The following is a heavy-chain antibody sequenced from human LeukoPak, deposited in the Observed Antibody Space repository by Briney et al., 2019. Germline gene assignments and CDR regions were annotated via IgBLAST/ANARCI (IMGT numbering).Heavy chain of an antibody. J-gene: IGHJ4*02. Sequence: ASVKVSCKASGGTFSSYAISWVRQAPGQGLEWMGRIIPIFGTANHAQKFQGRVTITTDESTSTAYMELSSLRSEDTAVYYCARDNQGYSSGWYYFDYWGQGTLVTVSS. D-gene: IGHD6-19*01. CDR3: ARDNQGYSSGWYYFDY. CDR2: IIPIFGTA. CDR1: GGTFSSYA. V-gene: IGHV1-69*05.